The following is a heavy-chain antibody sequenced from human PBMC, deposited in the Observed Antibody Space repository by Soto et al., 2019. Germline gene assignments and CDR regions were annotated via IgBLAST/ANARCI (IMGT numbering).Heavy chain of an antibody. CDR3: ARVGEGRGHNIVVVPAAMPAWFDP. J-gene: IGHJ5*02. CDR2: INHSGST. V-gene: IGHV4-34*01. D-gene: IGHD2-2*01. CDR1: GGSFSGYY. Sequence: TSETLSLTCAVDGGSFSGYYWSWIRQPPGKGLEWIGEINHSGSTNYNPSLKSRVTISVDTSKNQFSLKLSSVTAADTAVYYCARVGEGRGHNIVVVPAAMPAWFDPWGQGTLVTVSS.